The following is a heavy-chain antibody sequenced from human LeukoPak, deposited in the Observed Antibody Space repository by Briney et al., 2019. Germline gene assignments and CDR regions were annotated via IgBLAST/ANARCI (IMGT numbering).Heavy chain of an antibody. CDR1: GYSISSGYY. CDR2: IYHSGST. CDR3: ARTASYDYVWGSYRTPHHYFDY. V-gene: IGHV4-38-2*02. D-gene: IGHD3-16*02. Sequence: SETLSLTCTVSGYSISSGYYWGWIRQPPGKGLEWIGSIYHSGSTYYNPSLKSRVTISVDTSKNQFSLKLSSVTAADTAVYYCARTASYDYVWGSYRTPHHYFDYWGQGTLVTVSS. J-gene: IGHJ4*02.